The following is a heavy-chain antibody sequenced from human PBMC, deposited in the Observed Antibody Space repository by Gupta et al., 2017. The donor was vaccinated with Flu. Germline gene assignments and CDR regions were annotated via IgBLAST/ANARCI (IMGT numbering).Heavy chain of an antibody. Sequence: GAEVKNLGASAKVSCNASEDKYNCDYIHWLRLAPGQGLEWVGWIKPRSGDTKYAQKFHGRVTVTRDTSISTVYMELSMLKSDDTAIYYCARDLCGGDCSYNAMDIWGQGTTVTVSS. CDR3: ARDLCGGDCSYNAMDI. V-gene: IGHV1-2*02. D-gene: IGHD2-21*01. J-gene: IGHJ6*02. CDR1: EDKYNCDY. CDR2: IKPRSGDT.